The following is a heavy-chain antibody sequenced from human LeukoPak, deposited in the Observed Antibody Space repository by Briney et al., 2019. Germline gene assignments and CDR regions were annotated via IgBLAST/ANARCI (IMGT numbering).Heavy chain of an antibody. CDR1: GYSFTNYW. V-gene: IGHV5-51*01. CDR2: IYPADSDT. Sequence: GESLKISYKGSGYSFTNYWIGWVRQMPGKGLEWMGIIYPADSDTRYSPSFQGQVTISADKSITTAYLQWSSLKASDSAMYYCASYRGSSGRHFDYWGQGTLVTVSS. J-gene: IGHJ4*02. CDR3: ASYRGSSGRHFDY. D-gene: IGHD6-6*01.